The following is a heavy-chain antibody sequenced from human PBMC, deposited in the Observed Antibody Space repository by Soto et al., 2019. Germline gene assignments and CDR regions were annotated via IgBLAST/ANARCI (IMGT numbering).Heavy chain of an antibody. J-gene: IGHJ4*02. CDR3: ARLGYSSGWDY. CDR2: INSDGSHT. CDR1: GFTFSSYL. D-gene: IGHD6-19*01. Sequence: EVQLVESGGGLVQPGGSLRLSCAASGFTFSSYLMHWARQAPGKGLLWVSRINSDGSHTIYADSVKGRFTISRDKAKNTLYLQMNSKRAEDTAVYYCARLGYSSGWDYWGKGALVTVSS. V-gene: IGHV3-74*01.